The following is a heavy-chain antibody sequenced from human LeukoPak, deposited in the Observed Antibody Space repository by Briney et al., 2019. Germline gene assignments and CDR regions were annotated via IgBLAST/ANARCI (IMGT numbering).Heavy chain of an antibody. CDR3: AAAIPTVVKTLDTLDI. D-gene: IGHD4-23*01. CDR1: GYTFTSYA. V-gene: IGHV1-3*01. Sequence: ASVKVSCKASGYTFTSYAIHWVRQAPGQRLEWMGWINAGNGNTKYSQRFQGRVTITTDTSASTAYMELSSLRSEDTAVYYCAAAIPTVVKTLDTLDIWGQGTMVTVSS. CDR2: INAGNGNT. J-gene: IGHJ3*02.